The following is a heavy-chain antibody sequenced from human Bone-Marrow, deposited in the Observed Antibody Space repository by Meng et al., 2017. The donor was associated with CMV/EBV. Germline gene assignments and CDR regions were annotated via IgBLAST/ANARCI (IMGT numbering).Heavy chain of an antibody. Sequence: GASLKISCAASGFTFSNYDMAWVRQAPGKVLERVSAISRSAINTYYRDSVKGRFTISRDNSRKMLYLQMNSLRAEDTAVYYCAKDSSAYDSSGYYYYFDYWGQGPLVTVYS. J-gene: IGHJ4*02. D-gene: IGHD3-22*01. CDR1: GFTFSNYD. CDR3: AKDSSAYDSSGYYYYFDY. V-gene: IGHV3-23*01. CDR2: ISRSAINT.